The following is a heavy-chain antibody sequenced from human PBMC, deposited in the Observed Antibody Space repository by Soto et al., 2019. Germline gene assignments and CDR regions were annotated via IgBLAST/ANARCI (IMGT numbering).Heavy chain of an antibody. CDR3: ERQPWNIVLMVYVRTDIQMDV. CDR1: GFTFSSYW. CDR2: IKQDGSEK. Sequence: EVQLVESGGGLVQPGGSLRLSCAASGFTFSSYWMSWVRQAPGKGLEWVANIKQDGSEKDYADFVKGRFTISRDNAKNSLYVQMKSLGAEDGAVYYCERQPWNIVLMVYVRTDIQMDVWGKGTTVTVSS. D-gene: IGHD2-8*01. V-gene: IGHV3-7*01. J-gene: IGHJ6*04.